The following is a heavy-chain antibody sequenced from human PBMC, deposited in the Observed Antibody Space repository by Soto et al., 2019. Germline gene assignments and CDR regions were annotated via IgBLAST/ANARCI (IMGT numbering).Heavy chain of an antibody. Sequence: PSETLSLTCTVSGGSISSGGCYWSWIRQHPGKGLEWIGYIYYSGSTYYNPSLKSRVTISVDTSKNQFSLKLSSVTAADTAVYYCARFGVYDFEPEIDYWGQGTLVTVSS. CDR1: GGSISSGGCY. CDR2: IYYSGST. V-gene: IGHV4-31*03. CDR3: ARFGVYDFEPEIDY. J-gene: IGHJ4*02. D-gene: IGHD5-12*01.